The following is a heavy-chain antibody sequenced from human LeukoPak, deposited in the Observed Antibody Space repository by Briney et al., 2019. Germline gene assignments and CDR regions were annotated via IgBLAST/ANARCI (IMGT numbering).Heavy chain of an antibody. CDR1: GGSISSYY. CDR3: ARADGGGLLWFGAGTGAFDI. Sequence: SETLSLTCTVSGGSISSYYWSWIRQPPGKGLEWIGYIYYSGSTNYNPSLKSRVTISVDTSKNQFSLKLSSVTAADTAVYYCARADGGGLLWFGAGTGAFDIWGQGTMVTVSS. J-gene: IGHJ3*02. V-gene: IGHV4-59*01. D-gene: IGHD3-10*01. CDR2: IYYSGST.